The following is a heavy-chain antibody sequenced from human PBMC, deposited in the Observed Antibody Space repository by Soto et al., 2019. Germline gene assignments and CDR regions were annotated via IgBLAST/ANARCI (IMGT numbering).Heavy chain of an antibody. D-gene: IGHD6-6*01. Sequence: GASVKVSCKASGVSFSTYAITWVRQAPGQGLEWMGGIIPMFGPANYPQKLQGRVTIVADESTSTAYLELSSLRSEDTAVYYCARAGSSSSRYYHYYGMDVWGQGTTVTVSS. CDR2: IIPMFGPA. V-gene: IGHV1-69*13. CDR3: ARAGSSSSRYYHYYGMDV. J-gene: IGHJ6*02. CDR1: GVSFSTYA.